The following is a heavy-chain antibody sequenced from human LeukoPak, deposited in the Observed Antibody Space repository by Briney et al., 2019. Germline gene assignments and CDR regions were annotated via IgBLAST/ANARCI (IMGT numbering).Heavy chain of an antibody. Sequence: PGGSLRLSCAASGFTFSSYSMNWVRQAPGKGLEWVSSISSSSSYIYYADSVKGRSTISRDNAKNSLYLQMNSLRAEDTAVYYCARDPQREDAFDIWGQGTMVTVSS. CDR3: ARDPQREDAFDI. D-gene: IGHD1-26*01. CDR2: ISSSSSYI. J-gene: IGHJ3*02. V-gene: IGHV3-21*01. CDR1: GFTFSSYS.